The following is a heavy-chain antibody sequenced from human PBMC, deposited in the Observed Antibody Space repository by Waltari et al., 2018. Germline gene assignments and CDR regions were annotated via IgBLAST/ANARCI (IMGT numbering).Heavy chain of an antibody. CDR1: GYTFTSYD. J-gene: IGHJ5*02. CDR2: MNPNSGNT. Sequence: QVQLVQSGAEVKKPGASVKVSCKASGYTFTSYDINWVRQATGQGLEWMGWMNPNSGNTGYAQKFQGRVTITRNTSISTAYMELSSLRSEDTAVYYCARGRITGTTRAGWFDPWGQGTLVTVSS. D-gene: IGHD1-7*01. V-gene: IGHV1-8*03. CDR3: ARGRITGTTRAGWFDP.